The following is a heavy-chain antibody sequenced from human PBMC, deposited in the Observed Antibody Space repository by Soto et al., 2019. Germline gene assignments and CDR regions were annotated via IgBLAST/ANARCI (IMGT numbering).Heavy chain of an antibody. CDR2: FDPEDGET. V-gene: IGHV1-24*01. D-gene: IGHD3-9*01. J-gene: IGHJ5*02. Sequence: ASVKVSCKVSGYTLTELSMHWVRQAPGKGLEWMGGFDPEDGETIYAQKFQGRVTMTEDTSTDTAYMELSSLRSEDTAVYYCATGTRPSRIPDTHQVAWCFEPWGQGTLVTVS. CDR1: GYTLTELS. CDR3: ATGTRPSRIPDTHQVAWCFEP.